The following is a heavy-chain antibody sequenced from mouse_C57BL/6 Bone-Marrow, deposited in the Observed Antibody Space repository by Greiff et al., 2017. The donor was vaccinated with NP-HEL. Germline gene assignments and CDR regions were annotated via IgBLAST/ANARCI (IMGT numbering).Heavy chain of an antibody. Sequence: VQLQQSGAELVRPGASVKLSCTASGFNIKDDYMHWVKQRPEQGLEWIGWIDPENGDTEYASKFQGKATITADTSSNTAYLQLSSLTSEDTAVYYCTLRWAMDYWGQGTSVTVSS. J-gene: IGHJ4*01. D-gene: IGHD1-1*01. CDR3: TLRWAMDY. CDR2: IDPENGDT. V-gene: IGHV14-4*01. CDR1: GFNIKDDY.